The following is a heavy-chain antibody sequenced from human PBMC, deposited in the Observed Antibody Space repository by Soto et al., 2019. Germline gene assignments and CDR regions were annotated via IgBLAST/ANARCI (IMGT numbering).Heavy chain of an antibody. CDR3: VIDRCSGARCYSEA. Sequence: PSKTLSLTWTVSGCSSSSSYCSWIRQPPGKGLEWSGYIDYSGSTNDNPALKSRVTISVDTSQNKFSLTLSYVTAADTAVYYFVIDRCSGARCYSEAWGRRTKDTGSA. CDR1: GCSSSSSY. CDR2: IDYSGST. J-gene: IGHJ6*04. D-gene: IGHD2-15*01. V-gene: IGHV4-59*01.